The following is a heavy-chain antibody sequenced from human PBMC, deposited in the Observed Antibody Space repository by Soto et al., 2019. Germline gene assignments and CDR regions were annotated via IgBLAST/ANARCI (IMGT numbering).Heavy chain of an antibody. CDR2: IYSGGST. J-gene: IGHJ4*02. V-gene: IGHV3-66*04. Sequence: GGSLRLSCAASGFTVSSNYMSWVRQAPGKGLEWVSVIYSGGSTYYADSVKGRFTISRHNSKNTLYLQMNTLRAEDAGVYYFDRQADNSSSSDYWGRGTLVTVSS. CDR3: DRQADNSSSSDY. D-gene: IGHD6-6*01. CDR1: GFTVSSNY.